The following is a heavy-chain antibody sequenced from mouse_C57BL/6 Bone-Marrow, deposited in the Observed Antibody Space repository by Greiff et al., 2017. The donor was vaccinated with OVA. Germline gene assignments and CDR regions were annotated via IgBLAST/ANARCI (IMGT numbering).Heavy chain of an antibody. CDR1: GFTFSSYA. CDR2: ISDGGSYT. D-gene: IGHD2-3*01. Sequence: EVQLVESGGGLVKPGGSLKLSCAASGFTFSSYAMSWVRQTPEKRLEWVATISDGGSYTYYPDNVKGRFTISRDNAKNNLYLQMSHLKSEDTAMYYCARSMILDYWGQGTTLTVSS. V-gene: IGHV5-4*01. CDR3: ARSMILDY. J-gene: IGHJ2*01.